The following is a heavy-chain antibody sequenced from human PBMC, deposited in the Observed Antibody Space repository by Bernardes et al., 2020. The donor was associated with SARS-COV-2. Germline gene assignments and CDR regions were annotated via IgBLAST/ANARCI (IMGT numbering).Heavy chain of an antibody. CDR1: GSTIHSSW. CDR3: ARGGYCSTTRCYNFDY. CDR2: LKKDGSEK. J-gene: IGHJ4*02. V-gene: IGHV3-7*01. D-gene: IGHD2-2*02. Sequence: SLFLSCAASGSTIHSSWMSWVRQAPGPGLAWVANLKKDGSEKFYVDSVKGRFTISRDNAKNSLYLQMNSLRAEDTAVYYCARGGYCSTTRCYNFDYWGQGTLVTVSS.